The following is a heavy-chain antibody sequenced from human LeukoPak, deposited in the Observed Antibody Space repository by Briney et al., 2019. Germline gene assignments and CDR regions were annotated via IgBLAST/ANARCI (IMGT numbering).Heavy chain of an antibody. V-gene: IGHV3-48*01. Sequence: PGGSLRLSCVASGFMFNIYDMNWVRQAPGKGLEWVSYISSSSSTIYYADFVKGRFTISRDNAKNSLYLQMNSLRAEGTAVYYCARDGSGWSAYWGQGTLVTVSS. CDR3: ARDGSGWSAY. D-gene: IGHD6-19*01. CDR2: ISSSSSTI. CDR1: GFMFNIYD. J-gene: IGHJ4*02.